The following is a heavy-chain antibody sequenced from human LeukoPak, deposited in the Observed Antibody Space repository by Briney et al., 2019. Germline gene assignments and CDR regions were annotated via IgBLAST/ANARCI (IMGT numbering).Heavy chain of an antibody. Sequence: KPSETLSLTCAVYGGSFNGYYWSWIRQPPGKGLEWIGEINHSGSTNYNPSLKSRVTISVDTSKNQFSLKLSSVTAADTAVYYCARSNHRTGYSYGPFDYWGQGTLVTVSS. D-gene: IGHD5-18*01. J-gene: IGHJ4*02. CDR1: GGSFNGYY. V-gene: IGHV4-34*01. CDR3: ARSNHRTGYSYGPFDY. CDR2: INHSGST.